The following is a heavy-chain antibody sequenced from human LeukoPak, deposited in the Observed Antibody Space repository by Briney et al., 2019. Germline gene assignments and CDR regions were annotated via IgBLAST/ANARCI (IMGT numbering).Heavy chain of an antibody. D-gene: IGHD6-19*01. CDR3: ARGGWYSDY. CDR1: GGSFSGYY. Sequence: SETLSLTCAVYGGSFSGYYWSWIRQPPGKGLEWIGYIYYSGSTNYNPSLKSRVTISVDTSKNQFSPKLSSVTAADTAVYYCARGGWYSDYWGQGTLVTVSS. J-gene: IGHJ4*02. CDR2: IYYSGST. V-gene: IGHV4-59*01.